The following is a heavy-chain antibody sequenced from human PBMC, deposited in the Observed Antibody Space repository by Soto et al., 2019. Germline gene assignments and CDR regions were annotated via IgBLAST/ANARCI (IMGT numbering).Heavy chain of an antibody. CDR1: CDSISPFY. Sequence: SETLSLTCNVSCDSISPFYWGWMRQSPGKEFEWIGSVYYTGSTNYNPSRKSRVTISVNRSKNQFSLKLTSANAADTAVYYCARGRTVRNYADDSSDYFYFFDYWGQGTQVTVCS. J-gene: IGHJ4*02. V-gene: IGHV4-59*01. CDR3: ARGRTVRNYADDSSDYFYFFDY. CDR2: VYYTGST. D-gene: IGHD3-22*01.